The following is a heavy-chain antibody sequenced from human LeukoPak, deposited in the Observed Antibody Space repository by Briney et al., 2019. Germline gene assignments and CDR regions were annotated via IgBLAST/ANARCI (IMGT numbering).Heavy chain of an antibody. CDR3: ARGPGRGITIFGVVTRPKKGFDP. V-gene: IGHV1-8*03. CDR2: MNPNSGNT. Sequence: GASVKVSCKASGYTFTSYDINWVRQATGQGLEWMGWMNPNSGNTGYAQKFQGRVTITRNTSISTAYMELSSLRSEDTAVYYCARGPGRGITIFGVVTRPKKGFDPWGQGTLVTVSS. CDR1: GYTFTSYD. J-gene: IGHJ5*02. D-gene: IGHD3-3*01.